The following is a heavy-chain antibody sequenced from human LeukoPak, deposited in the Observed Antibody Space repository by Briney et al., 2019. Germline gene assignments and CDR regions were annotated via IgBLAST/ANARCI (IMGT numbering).Heavy chain of an antibody. CDR2: IKQDGSEK. CDR1: GFTFSSYW. J-gene: IGHJ4*02. CDR3: ARVIYGSGSYYSDY. V-gene: IGHV3-7*01. Sequence: PGGSLRLSCAASGFTFSSYWMSWVRQAPGKGLEWVANIKQDGSEKYYVDSVKGRFTISRDNAKNSLYLQMNSLRAEDTAVYYCARVIYGSGSYYSDYWGQGTLVTVSS. D-gene: IGHD3-10*01.